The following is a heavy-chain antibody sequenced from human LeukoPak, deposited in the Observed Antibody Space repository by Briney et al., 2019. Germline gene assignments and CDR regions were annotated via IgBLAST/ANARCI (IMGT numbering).Heavy chain of an antibody. D-gene: IGHD3-3*01. J-gene: IGHJ4*02. CDR1: GVTFSSYA. V-gene: IGHV3-23*01. CDR2: ISGSGGST. Sequence: GGSLRLSCAASGVTFSSYAMSWVRQAPGKGLEWGSAISGSGGSTYYADSVKGRFTISRDNSKNTLYLQMNSLGAEDTAVYYCAKALPATIFGSDFDYWGQGTLVTVSS. CDR3: AKALPATIFGSDFDY.